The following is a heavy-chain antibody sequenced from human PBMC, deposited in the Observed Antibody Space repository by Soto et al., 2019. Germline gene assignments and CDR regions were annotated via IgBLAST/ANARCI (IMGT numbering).Heavy chain of an antibody. V-gene: IGHV3-33*01. CDR3: ARVFTVVGKRPAPEYSSSPNYYYYGMDV. J-gene: IGHJ6*02. CDR2: IWYDGSNK. Sequence: QPGGSLRLSCAASGFTFSSYGMHWVRQAPGKGLEWVAVIWYDGSNKYYADSVKGRFTISRDNSKNTLYLQMNSLRAEDTAVYYCARVFTVVGKRPAPEYSSSPNYYYYGMDVWGQGTTVTVSS. D-gene: IGHD6-6*01. CDR1: GFTFSSYG.